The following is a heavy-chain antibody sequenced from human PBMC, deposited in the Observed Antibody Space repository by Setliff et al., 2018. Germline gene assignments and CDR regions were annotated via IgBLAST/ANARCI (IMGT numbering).Heavy chain of an antibody. D-gene: IGHD2-2*01. CDR2: VSAYTGNA. CDR3: SRLVRYCTTTSCQRLSGDEY. V-gene: IGHV1-18*01. Sequence: ASVKVSCKASGDTFSTYALSWVRQAPGQGLEWMGWVSAYTGNAYYAHRLQDRVILTTDKSTGTAYMELRSLRSDDTAVYYCSRLVRYCTTTSCQRLSGDEYWGQGTLVTVSS. J-gene: IGHJ4*02. CDR1: GDTFSTYA.